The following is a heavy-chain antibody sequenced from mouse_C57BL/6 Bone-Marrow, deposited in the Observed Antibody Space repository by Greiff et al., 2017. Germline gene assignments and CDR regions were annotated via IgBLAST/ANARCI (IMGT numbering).Heavy chain of an antibody. Sequence: EVKLVESGPGLVKPSQSLSLTCSVTGYSITSGYYWNWIRQFPGNKLEWMGYISYDGSNNYNPSLKNRISITRDTSKNQFFLKLNSVTTEDTATYYCARGDYYGSRGDYWGQGTTLTVSS. CDR2: ISYDGSN. D-gene: IGHD1-1*01. CDR3: ARGDYYGSRGDY. J-gene: IGHJ2*01. CDR1: GYSITSGYY. V-gene: IGHV3-6*01.